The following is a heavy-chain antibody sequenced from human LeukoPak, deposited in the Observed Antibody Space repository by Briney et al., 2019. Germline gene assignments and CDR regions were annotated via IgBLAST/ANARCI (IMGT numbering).Heavy chain of an antibody. Sequence: GGSLRLSCAASGFTFSSYAMSWVRQAPGKGLEWVSAISGSGGSTYYADSVKGRFTISRDNAKNSLYLQMNSLRAEDTAVYYCASVGSGYYPNPVWYFDLWGRGTLVTVSS. J-gene: IGHJ2*01. D-gene: IGHD3-22*01. CDR2: ISGSGGST. CDR1: GFTFSSYA. V-gene: IGHV3-23*01. CDR3: ASVGSGYYPNPVWYFDL.